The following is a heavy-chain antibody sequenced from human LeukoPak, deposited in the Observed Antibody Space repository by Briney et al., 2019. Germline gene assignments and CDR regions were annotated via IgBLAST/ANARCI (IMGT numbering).Heavy chain of an antibody. V-gene: IGHV3-7*01. Sequence: GGSLRLSCAASGFTFSSYWMSWVRQAPGKGLEWVANIKQDGSEKYYVDSVKGRFTISRDNAKNSLYLQMNSLRAEDTAVYYCARGVRRIAARPGYFDYWGQGTLVTVSS. CDR1: GFTFSSYW. D-gene: IGHD6-6*01. CDR2: IKQDGSEK. CDR3: ARGVRRIAARPGYFDY. J-gene: IGHJ4*02.